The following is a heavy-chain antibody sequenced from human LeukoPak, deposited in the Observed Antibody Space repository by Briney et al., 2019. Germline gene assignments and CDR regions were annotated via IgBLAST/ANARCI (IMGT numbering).Heavy chain of an antibody. CDR3: ARGAGSGSSGFDI. V-gene: IGHV4-39*07. Sequence: SENLSLTCTSGGSISSSSYYWGWIRQPPGKGLEWIGTIYYSGSTYYNPSLNSRVTMSVDTSKNQFSLKLSSVTAADTAVYYCARGAGSGSSGFDIWGQGTMVTVPS. J-gene: IGHJ3*02. D-gene: IGHD3-10*01. CDR1: GGSISSSSYY. CDR2: IYYSGST.